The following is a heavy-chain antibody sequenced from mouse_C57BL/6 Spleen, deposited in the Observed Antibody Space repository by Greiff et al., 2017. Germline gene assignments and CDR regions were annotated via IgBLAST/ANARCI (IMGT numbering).Heavy chain of an antibody. V-gene: IGHV5-4*01. CDR2: ISDGGSYT. CDR1: GFTFSSYA. CDR3: ARDPRSNYGYFDY. D-gene: IGHD2-5*01. Sequence: EVKLVESGGGLVKPGGSLKLSCAASGFTFSSYAMSWVRQTPEKRLEWVATISDGGSYTYYPDNVKGRFPISRDNAKNNLYLQMSHLKSEDTAMYYCARDPRSNYGYFDYWGQGTTLTVSS. J-gene: IGHJ2*01.